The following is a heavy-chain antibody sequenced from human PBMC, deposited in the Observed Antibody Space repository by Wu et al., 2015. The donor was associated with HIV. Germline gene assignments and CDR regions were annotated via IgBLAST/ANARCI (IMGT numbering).Heavy chain of an antibody. D-gene: IGHD2/OR15-2a*01. CDR3: VCRGGSENLYAFDF. CDR1: GDSFNKYG. J-gene: IGHJ4*02. Sequence: QVLLVQSGAELKKPGSSVKVSCKTSGDSFNKYGFSWVRQAPGQGLEWMGRILPMFGTTNYAQKFQGRVTITADESTSTIYMELKSLRSEDSAVFFCVCRGGSENLYAFDFWGQGTLVTVSS. V-gene: IGHV1-69*13. CDR2: ILPMFGTT.